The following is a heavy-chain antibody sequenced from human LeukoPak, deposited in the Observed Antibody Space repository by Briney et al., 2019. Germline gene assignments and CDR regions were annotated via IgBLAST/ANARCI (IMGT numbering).Heavy chain of an antibody. Sequence: SETLSLTCTVSGGSVSGGSFYWNWIRQPPGKGLEWIGYIYYSGSTSYNPSLKSRVTISVDTSKNQFSLKLSSVTAADTAVYYCARWYSSGWAFDYWGQGTLVTVSS. CDR1: GGSVSGGSFY. D-gene: IGHD6-19*01. CDR3: ARWYSSGWAFDY. CDR2: IYYSGST. J-gene: IGHJ4*02. V-gene: IGHV4-61*01.